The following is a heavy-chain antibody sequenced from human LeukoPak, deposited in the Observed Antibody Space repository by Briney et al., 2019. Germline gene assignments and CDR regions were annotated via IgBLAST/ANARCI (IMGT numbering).Heavy chain of an antibody. J-gene: IGHJ4*02. CDR2: INPSGGST. CDR1: GYTFTSYY. CDR3: ARVGIFRATLDY. D-gene: IGHD1-26*01. Sequence: ASVKVSCKASGYTFTSYYMHWVRQAPGQGLELMGIINPSGGSTSYAQKFQGRVTMTRDTSTSTVYMELSSLRSEDTAVYYCARVGIFRATLDYWGQGTLATVSS. V-gene: IGHV1-46*03.